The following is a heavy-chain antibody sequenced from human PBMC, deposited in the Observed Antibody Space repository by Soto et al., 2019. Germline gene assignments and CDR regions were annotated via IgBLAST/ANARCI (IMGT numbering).Heavy chain of an antibody. CDR3: AKDLGYDGSGIEI. V-gene: IGHV3-23*01. CDR1: GFTFSNYG. D-gene: IGHD3-10*01. J-gene: IGHJ4*02. Sequence: ESGGGLLQPGGSLRLSCAVSGFTFSNYGMSWVRQAPGKGLEWVSATSGSGDTTYYADSVKGRFTISRDNSKNTLYVQMNSLRAEDTAVYYCAKDLGYDGSGIEIWGQGTLVTVSP. CDR2: TSGSGDTT.